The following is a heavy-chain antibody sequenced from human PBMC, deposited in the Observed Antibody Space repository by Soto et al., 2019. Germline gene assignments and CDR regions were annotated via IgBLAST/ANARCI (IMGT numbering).Heavy chain of an antibody. CDR2: IYWDDDK. D-gene: IGHD3-3*01. J-gene: IGHJ4*02. CDR3: AHRVLRTVFGLVTTTAIYFDF. V-gene: IGHV2-5*02. Sequence: QITLNESGPTQVKPRQTLTLTCTFSGFSLTTRGVGVGWIRQSPGKAPEWLALIYWDDDKRYSPSLKSRLTITKDTAKNPVVLTMAVLAPADTATYYCAHRVLRTVFGLVTTTAIYFDFWGQGTPVAVSS. CDR1: GFSLTTRGVG.